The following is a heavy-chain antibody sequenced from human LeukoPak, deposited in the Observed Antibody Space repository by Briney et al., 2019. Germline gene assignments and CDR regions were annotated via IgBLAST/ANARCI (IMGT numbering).Heavy chain of an antibody. V-gene: IGHV3-30*18. CDR3: AKDFLAYCGGDCYSVDY. J-gene: IGHJ4*02. Sequence: GSLRLSCAASGFTFSSYGMHWVRQAPGKGLEWVAVISYDGSNKYYADSVKGRFTISRDNSKNTLYLQMNSLRAEDTAVYYCAKDFLAYCGGDCYSVDYWGQGTLVTVSS. CDR2: ISYDGSNK. CDR1: GFTFSSYG. D-gene: IGHD2-21*02.